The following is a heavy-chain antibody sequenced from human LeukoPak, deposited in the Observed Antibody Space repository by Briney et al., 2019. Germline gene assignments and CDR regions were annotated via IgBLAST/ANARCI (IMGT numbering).Heavy chain of an antibody. CDR2: MNPNSGNT. CDR3: AREGVAASEDWYFDL. V-gene: IGHV1-8*02. J-gene: IGHJ2*01. Sequence: ASVKVSCKASGYTFTSYDINWVRQATGQGLEWMGWMNPNSGNTGYAQKFQGRVTMTRDTSTSTVYMELSSLRSEDTAVYYCAREGVAASEDWYFDLWGRGTLVTVSS. D-gene: IGHD2-15*01. CDR1: GYTFTSYD.